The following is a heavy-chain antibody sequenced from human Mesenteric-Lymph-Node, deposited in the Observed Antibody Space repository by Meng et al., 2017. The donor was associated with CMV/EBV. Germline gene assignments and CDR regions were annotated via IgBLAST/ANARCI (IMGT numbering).Heavy chain of an antibody. CDR1: SISSGGYS. Sequence: SISSGGYSWSWIRQPPGKGLEWIGYIYHSGSTYYNPSRKSRVTISVDRSKNQFSLKLSSVTAADTAVYYCARVLIAYYDFWCGPFDYWGQGTLVTVSS. J-gene: IGHJ4*02. D-gene: IGHD3-3*01. CDR3: ARVLIAYYDFWCGPFDY. CDR2: IYHSGST. V-gene: IGHV4-30-2*01.